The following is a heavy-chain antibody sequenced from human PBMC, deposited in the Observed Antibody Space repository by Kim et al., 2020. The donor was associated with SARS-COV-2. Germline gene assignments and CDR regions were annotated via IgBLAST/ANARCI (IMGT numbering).Heavy chain of an antibody. CDR2: ISYDGSNK. CDR1: GFTFNTYG. Sequence: GGSLRLSCAASGFTFNTYGMHWVRQAPGKGLEWVAVISYDGSNKYYADSVKGRFTISRDNSKNTLYLQMNSLRIEDTAVYYCAKSFSGSNFGYDYWGQVTLVTISS. J-gene: IGHJ4*02. CDR3: AKSFSGSNFGYDY. D-gene: IGHD1-26*01. V-gene: IGHV3-30*18.